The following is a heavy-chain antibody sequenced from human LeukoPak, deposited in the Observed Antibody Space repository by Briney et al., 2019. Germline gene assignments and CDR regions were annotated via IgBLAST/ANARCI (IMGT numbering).Heavy chain of an antibody. CDR3: ARGQNYDFWSGYYNHYYYMDV. Sequence: PSETLSLTCTVSGGSISSNNYYWGWIRQPPGKGLEWIVSMYYSGSTYYNPSLKSRVTISVDTSKNQFSLKLSSVTAADTAVYYCARGQNYDFWSGYYNHYYYMDVWGKGTTVTVSS. CDR1: GGSISSNNYY. V-gene: IGHV4-39*07. D-gene: IGHD3-3*01. CDR2: MYYSGST. J-gene: IGHJ6*03.